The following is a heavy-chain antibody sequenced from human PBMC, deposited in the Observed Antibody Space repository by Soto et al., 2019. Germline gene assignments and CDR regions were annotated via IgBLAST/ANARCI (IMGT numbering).Heavy chain of an antibody. J-gene: IGHJ6*02. CDR3: ARVLYYGSGSYSPYGMDV. D-gene: IGHD3-10*01. V-gene: IGHV1-69*01. CDR1: GVSFNNNG. CDR2: VSPPFRTS. Sequence: QVQLVQSGAEVKKPGSSVKVSCKTSGVSFNNNGIGWVRQAPGHGLEWMGGVSPPFRTSNYARKFQGRISITADVSTGIVNMELSSLTSEDTAQYYCARVLYYGSGSYSPYGMDVWGQGTTVTVSS.